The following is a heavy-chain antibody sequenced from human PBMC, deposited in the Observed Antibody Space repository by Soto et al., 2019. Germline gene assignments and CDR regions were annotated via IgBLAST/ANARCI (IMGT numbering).Heavy chain of an antibody. V-gene: IGHV4-31*03. J-gene: IGHJ5*02. CDR2: IFYSGST. CDR3: ARGTWFVP. CDR1: GGSISSDIYY. Sequence: QVQLQESGPGLVKPSQTLSLTCTVSGGSISSDIYYWNWIRQHPGKGLEWIGYIFYSGSTSYNPSLQGRVNISIDTSKNQFSLRLNSLTAEDTAVYYGARGTWFVPWGQGTLVTVSS.